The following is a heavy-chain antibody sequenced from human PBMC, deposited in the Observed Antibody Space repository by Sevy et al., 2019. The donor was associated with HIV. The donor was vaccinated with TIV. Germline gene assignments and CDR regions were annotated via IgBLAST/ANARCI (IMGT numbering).Heavy chain of an antibody. V-gene: IGHV3-23*01. Sequence: GGSLRLSCAASGFTFSSYAMTWVRQAPGKGLEWVSTTSGSGGSTYYADSVKGRFTISRDNSKNTVYLQVNSLRAEDTAKYYCAKEGGFDHGSNPGLDPWGQGTLVTVSS. J-gene: IGHJ5*02. CDR1: GFTFSSYA. CDR2: TSGSGGST. CDR3: AKEGGFDHGSNPGLDP. D-gene: IGHD4-17*01.